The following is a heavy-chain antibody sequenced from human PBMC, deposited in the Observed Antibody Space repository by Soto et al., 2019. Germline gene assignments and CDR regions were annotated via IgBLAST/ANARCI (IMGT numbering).Heavy chain of an antibody. D-gene: IGHD1-26*01. J-gene: IGHJ4*02. V-gene: IGHV4-39*01. CDR1: GCSIRSSNYY. CDR3: ARVQWELLSYFDY. Sequence: SATLYLTFTVSGCSIRSSNYYWAWLRQSPGKGLEWVATLYYSGSTYSNPSLKSRVTISVDTSKNQFSLKLSSVTAADTAVYYCARVQWELLSYFDYWGLGTLVNVSS. CDR2: LYYSGST.